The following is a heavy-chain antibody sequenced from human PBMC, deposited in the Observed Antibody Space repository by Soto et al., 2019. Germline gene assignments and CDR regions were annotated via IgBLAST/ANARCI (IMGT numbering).Heavy chain of an antibody. Sequence: PSETLSLTCTVSGGSISSSSYYWGWIRQPPGKGLEWIGSIYYSGSTYYNPSLKSRVTISVDTSKNQFSLKLSSVTAADTAVYYCATDAGDQTFGGVIPFDYWGQGTLVTVSS. CDR2: IYYSGST. J-gene: IGHJ4*02. CDR3: ATDAGDQTFGGVIPFDY. V-gene: IGHV4-39*01. CDR1: GGSISSSSYY. D-gene: IGHD3-16*02.